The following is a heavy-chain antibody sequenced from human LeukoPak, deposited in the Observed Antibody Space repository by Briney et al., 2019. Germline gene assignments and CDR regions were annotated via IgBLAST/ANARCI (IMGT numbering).Heavy chain of an antibody. J-gene: IGHJ4*02. CDR2: ISGSGGST. CDR3: AKQTLRFSGSHFDY. V-gene: IGHV3-23*01. D-gene: IGHD1-26*01. CDR1: GFNFSSYA. Sequence: GGSLRLSCAASGFNFSSYAMSWGRQAPGTGLEWFSVISGSGGSTDYADSVKGRFTISRDNSKNTLYLQMNSLRAEDTALYYCAKQTLRFSGSHFDYWGQGTLVTVSS.